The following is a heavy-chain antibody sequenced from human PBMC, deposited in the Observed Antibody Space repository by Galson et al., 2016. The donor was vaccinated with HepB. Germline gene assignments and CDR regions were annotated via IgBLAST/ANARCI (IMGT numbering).Heavy chain of an antibody. CDR2: INLGGST. J-gene: IGHJ4*02. Sequence: SETLSLTCTVYDGSFSGYYWTRIRQAPGEGLEWIGEINLGGSTICNPSLKSRVTISLDTSKKQFSLNLNSVTAADTAVYYCARQAVTLYYFDYWGQGTRVTVSS. V-gene: IGHV4-34*01. CDR1: DGSFSGYY. CDR3: ARQAVTLYYFDY. D-gene: IGHD1-14*01.